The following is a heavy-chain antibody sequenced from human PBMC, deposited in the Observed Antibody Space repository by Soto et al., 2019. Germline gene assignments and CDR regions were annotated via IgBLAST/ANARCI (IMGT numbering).Heavy chain of an antibody. CDR1: GDSVSSNSAA. Sequence: SQTLSLTCAISGDSVSSNSAAWNWIRQSPSRGLEWLGRTYYRSKWYNDYAVSVKSRITINPDTSKNQFSLQLNSVTPEDTAVYYCARDTAFTIFGVGYYYYGMDVWGQGTTVTVS. J-gene: IGHJ6*02. CDR2: TYYRSKWYN. V-gene: IGHV6-1*01. D-gene: IGHD3-3*01. CDR3: ARDTAFTIFGVGYYYYGMDV.